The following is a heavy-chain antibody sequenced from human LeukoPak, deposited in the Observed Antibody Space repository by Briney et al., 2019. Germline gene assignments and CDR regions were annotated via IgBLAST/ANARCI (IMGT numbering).Heavy chain of an antibody. CDR3: ARDPKLAVAGDY. J-gene: IGHJ4*02. CDR1: GGSISSSSYY. CDR2: IHYSGST. Sequence: SETLSLTCTVSGGSISSSSYYWGWIRQPPGKGLEWIGSIHYSGSTYYNPSLKSRVTISVDTSKNQFSLKLSSVTAADTAVYYCARDPKLAVAGDYWGQGTLVTVSS. D-gene: IGHD6-19*01. V-gene: IGHV4-39*07.